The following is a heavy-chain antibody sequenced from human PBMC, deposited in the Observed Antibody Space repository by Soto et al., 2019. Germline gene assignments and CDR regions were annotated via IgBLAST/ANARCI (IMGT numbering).Heavy chain of an antibody. D-gene: IGHD7-27*01. Sequence: QLQLQESGPGLVKPSETLSLTCTVSGGSISSSSYYWGWIRQPPGKGLEWIGSIYYSGSTYYNPSLKSRVTISVDTSKNQFSLKLSSVTAADTAVYYCARLAALKRGMGIDYWGQGALVTVSS. CDR1: GGSISSSSYY. V-gene: IGHV4-39*01. CDR3: ARLAALKRGMGIDY. CDR2: IYYSGST. J-gene: IGHJ4*02.